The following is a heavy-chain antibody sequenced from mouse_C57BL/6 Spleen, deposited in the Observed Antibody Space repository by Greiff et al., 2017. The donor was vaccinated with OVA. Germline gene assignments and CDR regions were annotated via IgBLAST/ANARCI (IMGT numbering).Heavy chain of an antibody. Sequence: VKLMESGPGLVAPSQSLSITCTVSGFSLTSYGVHWVRQPPGTGLEWLVVIWSDGSTTYNSALKSRLSISKDNSKSQVFLKMNSLQTDDTAMYYCARAYYSNRYAMDYWGQGTSVTVSS. CDR3: ARAYYSNRYAMDY. CDR1: GFSLTSYG. J-gene: IGHJ4*01. V-gene: IGHV2-6*03. CDR2: IWSDGST. D-gene: IGHD2-5*01.